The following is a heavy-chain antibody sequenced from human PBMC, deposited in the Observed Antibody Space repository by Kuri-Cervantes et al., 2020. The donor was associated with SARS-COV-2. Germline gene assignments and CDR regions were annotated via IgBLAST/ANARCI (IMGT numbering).Heavy chain of an antibody. D-gene: IGHD5-12*01. CDR1: GGSVSSGSYY. V-gene: IGHV4-61*01. Sequence: GSLRLSCTVSGGSVSSGSYYWSWIRQPPGKGLEWIGYIYYSGSTNYNPSLKSRVTISVDTSKNQFSLKLSSVTAADTAVYYCARVAYSGYFFDYWGQGTLVTVSS. J-gene: IGHJ4*02. CDR3: ARVAYSGYFFDY. CDR2: IYYSGST.